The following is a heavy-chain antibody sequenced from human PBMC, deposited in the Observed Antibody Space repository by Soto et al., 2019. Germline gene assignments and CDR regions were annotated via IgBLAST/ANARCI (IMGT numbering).Heavy chain of an antibody. CDR1: GGFVSSGSYY. J-gene: IGHJ4*02. CDR3: ARNDVLRFLEWPNAFDY. Sequence: PSETLSLTCAVYGGFVSSGSYYWSWIRQPPGKGLEWIGEMSHSGGTHFNPSLKSRVTISVDTSKNQFSLKMSSVTAADTAVYYCARNDVLRFLEWPNAFDYWGQGTLVTVSS. D-gene: IGHD3-3*01. CDR2: MSHSGGT. V-gene: IGHV4-61*01.